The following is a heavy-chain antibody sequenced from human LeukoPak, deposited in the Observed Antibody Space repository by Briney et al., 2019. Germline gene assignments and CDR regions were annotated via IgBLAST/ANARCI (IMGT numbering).Heavy chain of an antibody. J-gene: IGHJ4*02. Sequence: ASVKVSCKASGYTFTNYHMHWVRQAPGQGLEWMGRIYPSSGGTNYAQKFQGRVTLTTDTSINTAYMELSRLRFDDTAVYYCARDLPFEDWGQGTLVTVSS. V-gene: IGHV1-2*06. D-gene: IGHD2/OR15-2a*01. CDR2: IYPSSGGT. CDR3: ARDLPFED. CDR1: GYTFTNYH.